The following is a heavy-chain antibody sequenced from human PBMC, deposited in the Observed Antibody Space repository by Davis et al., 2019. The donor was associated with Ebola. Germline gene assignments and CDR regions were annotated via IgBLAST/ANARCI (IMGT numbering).Heavy chain of an antibody. V-gene: IGHV1-18*01. CDR3: ARGMDSSDYDYNWGSYRSYWYLDL. Sequence: AASVKVSCKASGGTFSSYIISWVRQAPGQGPEWMGRISVYNGNTKYAQNLQGRVTMTTDTSTSTAYMELRSLRSDDTAVYYCARGMDSSDYDYNWGSYRSYWYLDLWGRGTLVTVSS. CDR1: GGTFSSYI. CDR2: ISVYNGNT. J-gene: IGHJ2*01. D-gene: IGHD3-16*02.